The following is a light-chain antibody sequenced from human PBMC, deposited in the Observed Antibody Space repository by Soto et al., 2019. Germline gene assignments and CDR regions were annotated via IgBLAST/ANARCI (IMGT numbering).Light chain of an antibody. CDR3: QSYDTSLSGSRV. J-gene: IGLJ2*01. Sequence: QSVLTQPPSVSEAPGQRVTISCTGSSSNIGAGYDVHWYQQVPGTAPKLLIYSNTNRPSGVPDRFSGSKSGTSASLAITGLQAEDEADYYCQSYDTSLSGSRVFGGGTKLTVL. CDR2: SNT. V-gene: IGLV1-40*01. CDR1: SSNIGAGYD.